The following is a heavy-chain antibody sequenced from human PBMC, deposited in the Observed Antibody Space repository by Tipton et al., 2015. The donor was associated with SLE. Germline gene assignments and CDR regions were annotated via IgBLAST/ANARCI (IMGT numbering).Heavy chain of an antibody. J-gene: IGHJ3*02. Sequence: SLRLSCAASGFTFSDYYMSWIRQAPGKGLEWVSHISSPGTTLYSADSVKGRFTVSRDNSKSTLYLQMNSLRPEDTAVYYCARDGGYNWNSYAFDIWGQGTTVTVSS. V-gene: IGHV3-11*04. CDR2: ISSPGTTL. D-gene: IGHD1-1*01. CDR1: GFTFSDYY. CDR3: ARDGGYNWNSYAFDI.